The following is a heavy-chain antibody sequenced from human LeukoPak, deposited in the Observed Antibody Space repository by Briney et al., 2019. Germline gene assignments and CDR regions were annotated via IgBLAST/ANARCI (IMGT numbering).Heavy chain of an antibody. CDR3: ARGDGDYPLYYYYYGMDV. CDR2: INHSGST. Sequence: SETLSLTCAVYGGSFSGYYWSWIRQPPGKGLEWIGEINHSGSTNYNPSLKSRVPISVDTSKNQFSLKLSSVTAADTAVYYCARGDGDYPLYYYYYGMDVWGQGTTVTVSS. V-gene: IGHV4-34*01. J-gene: IGHJ6*02. CDR1: GGSFSGYY. D-gene: IGHD4-17*01.